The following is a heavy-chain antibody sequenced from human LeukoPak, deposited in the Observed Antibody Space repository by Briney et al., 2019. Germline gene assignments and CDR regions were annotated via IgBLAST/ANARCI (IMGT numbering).Heavy chain of an antibody. Sequence: GGSLRLSCAASGFTFSSYGMNWVHQAPGKGPEWISYISRSGATIYYADSVKGRFTISRDNAKNSLHLQMSSLGAEDTAIYYCSRDRGGGDIYFDYWGQGTLVTVSS. J-gene: IGHJ4*02. D-gene: IGHD2-21*02. V-gene: IGHV3-48*03. CDR2: ISRSGATI. CDR3: SRDRGGGDIYFDY. CDR1: GFTFSSYG.